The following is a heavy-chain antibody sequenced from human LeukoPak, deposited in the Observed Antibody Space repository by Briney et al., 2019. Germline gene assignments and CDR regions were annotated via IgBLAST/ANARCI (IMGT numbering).Heavy chain of an antibody. CDR1: GYTFTSYG. Sequence: ASVKVSCKASGYTFTSYGISWVRQAPGQGLEWMGWMSAYDNNTNYAQKFQGRVTMTRDTSISTAYMELSRLRSDDTAVYYCAGAGDDSSGYHSRQLGYYYYMDVWGKGTTVTVSS. CDR3: AGAGDDSSGYHSRQLGYYYYMDV. D-gene: IGHD3-22*01. J-gene: IGHJ6*03. V-gene: IGHV1-18*01. CDR2: MSAYDNNT.